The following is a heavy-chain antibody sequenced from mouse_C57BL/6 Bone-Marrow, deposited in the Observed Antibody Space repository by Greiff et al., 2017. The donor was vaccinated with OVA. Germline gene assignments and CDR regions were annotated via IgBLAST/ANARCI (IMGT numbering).Heavy chain of an antibody. D-gene: IGHD2-5*01. Sequence: QVQLKQSGAELARPGASVKLSCKASGYTFTSYGISWVKQRTGQGLEWIGEIYPRSGNTYYNEKFKGQATLTADKSSSTAYMELRSLTSEDYAVYFCARSREIYYSIYWYCDVWGTGTTDTVSS. V-gene: IGHV1-81*01. CDR1: GYTFTSYG. CDR3: ARSREIYYSIYWYCDV. J-gene: IGHJ1*03. CDR2: IYPRSGNT.